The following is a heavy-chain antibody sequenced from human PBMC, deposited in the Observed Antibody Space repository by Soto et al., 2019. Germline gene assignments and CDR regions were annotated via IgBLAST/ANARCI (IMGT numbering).Heavy chain of an antibody. CDR3: ARGGGGLAAA. Sequence: QVQLQESGPGLVKPSETLSLTCTVSGGSISSYYWSWIRQPPGKGLEWIGYIYYSGSTNYNPSLKSRGIISLDTAKNQFSPKLGSVTAADTAVYYCARGGGGLAAAWGQGTLVTVSS. J-gene: IGHJ4*02. D-gene: IGHD6-13*01. CDR2: IYYSGST. V-gene: IGHV4-59*01. CDR1: GGSISSYY.